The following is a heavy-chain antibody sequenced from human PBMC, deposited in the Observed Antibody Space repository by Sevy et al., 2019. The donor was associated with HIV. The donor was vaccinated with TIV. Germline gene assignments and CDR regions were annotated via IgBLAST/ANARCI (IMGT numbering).Heavy chain of an antibody. V-gene: IGHV1-18*01. CDR1: GYSFISYG. CDR2: ISPYNGYT. J-gene: IGHJ6*03. Sequence: ASVKVSCKASGYSFISYGINWVRQAPGQGLEWMGWISPYNGYTTSAQKFQDRVTLTTDTSTSTAYMELRSLRSDDTAVYYCARDDTYSDPARYHYSYMDVLGKGTTVTVSS. CDR3: ARDDTYSDPARYHYSYMDV. D-gene: IGHD1-26*01.